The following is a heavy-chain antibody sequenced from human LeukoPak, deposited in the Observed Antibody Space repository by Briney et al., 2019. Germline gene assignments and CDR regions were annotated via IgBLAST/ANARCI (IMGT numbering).Heavy chain of an antibody. Sequence: EASVKVSCKASGYTFTDYYMHWVRQAPGQGLEWMGWINPNSGGTNYAQKFQGRVTMTRDTSISTAYMELSRLRSDDTAEYYCARALYYDSSGYYSSSYYYFQHWGQGTLVTVSS. CDR3: ARALYYDSSGYYSSSYYYFQH. J-gene: IGHJ1*01. D-gene: IGHD3-22*01. CDR1: GYTFTDYY. V-gene: IGHV1-2*02. CDR2: INPNSGGT.